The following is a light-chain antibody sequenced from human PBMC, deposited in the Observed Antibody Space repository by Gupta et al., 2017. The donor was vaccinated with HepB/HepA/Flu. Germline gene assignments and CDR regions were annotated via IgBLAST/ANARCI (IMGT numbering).Light chain of an antibody. CDR2: STS. CDR3: QHYNYWPFT. CDR1: QNVNSN. Sequence: ELVMTQSPATLSVSPGERATLSCRASQNVNSNLAWYRQKPGQAPRLLIYSTSTRATGVPARFSGSGSGTEFTLTISSRQSEDFAFYYCQHYNYWPFTFGHGTKVDI. J-gene: IGKJ3*01. V-gene: IGKV3-15*01.